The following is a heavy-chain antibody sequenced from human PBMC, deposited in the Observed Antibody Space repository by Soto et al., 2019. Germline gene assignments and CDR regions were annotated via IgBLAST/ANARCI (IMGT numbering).Heavy chain of an antibody. J-gene: IGHJ4*02. CDR3: ARDPPDFHYYDSSGMFDY. V-gene: IGHV3-74*01. Sequence: PGGSLRLSCAASGFTFSSYWMHWVRQAPGKGLVWVSRINSDGSSTSYADSVKGRFTISRDNAKNTLYLQMNSLRAEDTAVYYCARDPPDFHYYDSSGMFDYWGQGTLVTVSS. CDR1: GFTFSSYW. CDR2: INSDGSST. D-gene: IGHD3-22*01.